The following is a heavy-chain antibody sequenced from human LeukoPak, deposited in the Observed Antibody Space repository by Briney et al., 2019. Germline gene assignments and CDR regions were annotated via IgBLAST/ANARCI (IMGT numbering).Heavy chain of an antibody. D-gene: IGHD5-18*01. V-gene: IGHV3-30-3*01. J-gene: IGHJ4*02. CDR3: ARSRYTYGYFDY. Sequence: GRSLRLSCAASGFTFGDYPMHWVRQAPGKGLEWVAGISYDGSTKYYADSVKGRFTMSRDNSKNTLYLQMNSLRAEDTAVYYCARSRYTYGYFDYWGQGTLVTVSS. CDR2: ISYDGSTK. CDR1: GFTFGDYP.